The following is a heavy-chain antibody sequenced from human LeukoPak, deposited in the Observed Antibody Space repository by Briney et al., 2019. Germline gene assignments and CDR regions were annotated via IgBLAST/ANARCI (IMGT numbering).Heavy chain of an antibody. J-gene: IGHJ4*02. CDR3: ARNDSSGYFDY. D-gene: IGHD3-22*01. V-gene: IGHV4-38-2*01. CDR2: VYYSGST. Sequence: SETLSLTCAVSDYSISSGDYWGWIRQPPGKGLEWIGSVYYSGSTHYSPSPKSRVTISVDTSKNQFSLKLRSVTAADTALYYCARNDSSGYFDYRGQGTLVTVSS. CDR1: DYSISSGDY.